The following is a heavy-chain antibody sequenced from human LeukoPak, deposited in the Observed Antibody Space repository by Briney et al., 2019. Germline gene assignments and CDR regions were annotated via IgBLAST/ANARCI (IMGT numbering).Heavy chain of an antibody. V-gene: IGHV6-1*01. CDR2: TYYRSKWYN. CDR3: ARAQLNDFAFFSGWYRYDY. J-gene: IGHJ4*02. D-gene: IGHD6-19*01. Sequence: SQTLSLTCAISGDSVSSNSAAWNWIRQSPSRGLEWLGRTYYRSKWYNDYAVSVKSRITINPDTSKNQFSLQLNSVTPEDTAVYYCARAQLNDFAFFSGWYRYDYWGQGTLVTVSS. CDR1: GDSVSSNSAA.